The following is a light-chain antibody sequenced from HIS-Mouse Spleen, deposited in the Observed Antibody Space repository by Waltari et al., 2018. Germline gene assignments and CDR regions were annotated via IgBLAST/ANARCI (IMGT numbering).Light chain of an antibody. J-gene: IGLJ2*01. CDR1: SSYVGGYNY. CDR2: EVS. Sequence: QSALTQPPSASGSPGQSVTISCTGPSSYVGGYNYVSWYQQHPGKAPKLMIYEVSKRPSGVPDRFSGSKSGNTASLTVSGLQAEDEADYYCSSYAGSNIVVFGGGTKLTVL. CDR3: SSYAGSNIVV. V-gene: IGLV2-8*01.